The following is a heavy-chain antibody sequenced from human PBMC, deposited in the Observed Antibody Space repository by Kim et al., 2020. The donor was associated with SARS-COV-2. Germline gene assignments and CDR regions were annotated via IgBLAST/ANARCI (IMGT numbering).Heavy chain of an antibody. Sequence: GGTAAYAATVKGRFTMSRDDANNIAYLQMNSLKTEDTAVYYCADHTLGGHWGQGTLVTVSA. CDR2: GGTA. V-gene: IGHV3-49*02. D-gene: IGHD3-10*01. J-gene: IGHJ4*02. CDR3: ADHTLGGH.